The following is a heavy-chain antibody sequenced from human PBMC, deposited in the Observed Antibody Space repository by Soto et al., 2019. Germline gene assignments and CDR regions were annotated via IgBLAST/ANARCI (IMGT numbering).Heavy chain of an antibody. V-gene: IGHV3-23*01. J-gene: IGHJ4*02. CDR3: AKVGRVGGGSRPLGY. Sequence: GGSLRLSCAASGFTFTSYAMSWVRQAPGKGLEWVSAISGSAGTTYYADSMKGRFTISRDNSKNTLYLQMNSLRADDTAVYYCAKVGRVGGGSRPLGYWGQGTLVTVSS. D-gene: IGHD2-15*01. CDR2: ISGSAGTT. CDR1: GFTFTSYA.